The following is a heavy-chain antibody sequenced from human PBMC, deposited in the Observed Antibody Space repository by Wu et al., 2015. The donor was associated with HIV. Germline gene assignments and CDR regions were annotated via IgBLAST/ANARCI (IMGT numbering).Heavy chain of an antibody. CDR2: IIPIFGTA. CDR3: ARDSRGSGSYHGDWFDP. D-gene: IGHD3-10*01. Sequence: QVQLVQSGAEVKKPGSSVKVSCKASGGTFSSYAISWVRQAPGQGLEWMGRIIPIFGTANYAQKFQGRVTITADESTSTAYMELSSLRSVDTAVYYCARDSRGSGSYHGDWFDPWGPGNPGHRLL. V-gene: IGHV1-69*15. J-gene: IGHJ5*02. CDR1: GGTFSSYA.